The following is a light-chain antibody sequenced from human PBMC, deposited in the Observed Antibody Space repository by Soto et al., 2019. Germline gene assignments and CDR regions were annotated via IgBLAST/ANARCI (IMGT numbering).Light chain of an antibody. J-gene: IGKJ1*01. CDR3: QQYNSYSWT. CDR2: KAS. CDR1: QSISSW. Sequence: DIHMTQSPSTLSAFVGDRVTITCRASQSISSWLAWYQQKPGKAPKLLIYKASSLESGVPSRFSGGGSGTEFTLTISSLQPDDFATYYCQQYNSYSWTFGQGTKVEIK. V-gene: IGKV1-5*03.